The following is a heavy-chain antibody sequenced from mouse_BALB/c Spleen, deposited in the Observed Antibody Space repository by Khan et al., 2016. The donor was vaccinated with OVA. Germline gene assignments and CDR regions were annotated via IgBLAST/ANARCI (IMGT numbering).Heavy chain of an antibody. Sequence: VQLQQSGAELARPGASVKMSCKASGYTFTTYTMHWVKQRPGQGLEWIGYINPSNGYTNYNQKFKDKSTLTADKSSSTAYMKLSSHTSDYSAVYYCAREGAYYRSDGWFSYWGQGTLVTVSA. V-gene: IGHV1-4*01. CDR3: AREGAYYRSDGWFSY. CDR1: GYTFTTYT. J-gene: IGHJ3*01. CDR2: INPSNGYT. D-gene: IGHD2-14*01.